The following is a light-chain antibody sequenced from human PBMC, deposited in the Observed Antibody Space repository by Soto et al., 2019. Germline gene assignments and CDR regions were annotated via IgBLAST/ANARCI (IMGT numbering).Light chain of an antibody. CDR1: QSIGTL. CDR2: DAS. J-gene: IGKJ4*01. CDR3: QQLERYPST. V-gene: IGKV1-9*01. Sequence: TQSQSILHLSQGQRATLSCRASQSIGTLLAWYQHKPGKAPKLLIYDASTLQSGVPSRFSGSGSGTDFTLTISSLQPEDFATYFCQQLERYPSTFGGGTKVDIK.